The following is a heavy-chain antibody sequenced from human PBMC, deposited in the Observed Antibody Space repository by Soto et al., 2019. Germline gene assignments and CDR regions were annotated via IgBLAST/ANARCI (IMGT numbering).Heavy chain of an antibody. CDR1: GGTFSSYA. D-gene: IGHD5-12*01. CDR2: IIPIFGTA. CDR3: ARAHHIVATIRYFDY. J-gene: IGHJ4*02. V-gene: IGHV1-69*13. Sequence: GASVKVSCKASGGTFSSYAISWVRQAPGQGLEWMGGIIPIFGTANYAQKFQGRVTITADESTSTAYMELSSLRSEDTAVYYCARAHHIVATIRYFDYWGQGTLVTSPQ.